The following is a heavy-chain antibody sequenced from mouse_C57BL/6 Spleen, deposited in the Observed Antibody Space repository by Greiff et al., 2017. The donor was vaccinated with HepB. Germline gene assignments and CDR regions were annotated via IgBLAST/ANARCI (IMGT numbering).Heavy chain of an antibody. CDR1: GYTFTSYD. CDR3: ARPSYYGSSLFDY. CDR2: IYPRDGST. D-gene: IGHD1-1*01. Sequence: VQVVESGPELVKPGASVKLSCKASGYTFTSYDINWVKQRPGQGLEWIGWIYPRDGSTKYNEKFKGKATLTVDTSSSTAYMELHSLTSEDSAVYFCARPSYYGSSLFDYWGQGTTLTVSS. V-gene: IGHV1-85*01. J-gene: IGHJ2*01.